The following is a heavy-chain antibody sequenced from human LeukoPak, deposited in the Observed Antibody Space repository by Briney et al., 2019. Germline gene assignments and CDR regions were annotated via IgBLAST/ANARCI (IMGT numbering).Heavy chain of an antibody. D-gene: IGHD5-24*01. CDR2: IWYDGSSH. CDR1: GFTFSSYG. Sequence: GGSLRLSCAASGFTFSSYGMHWVRQAPGKGLEWLAVIWYDGSSHFYEDSVKARFIISRDNSKNTLSLQMNSLRADDTAMYYCARIRDGSMWYFDLWGRGTQVTVSS. V-gene: IGHV3-33*01. J-gene: IGHJ2*01. CDR3: ARIRDGSMWYFDL.